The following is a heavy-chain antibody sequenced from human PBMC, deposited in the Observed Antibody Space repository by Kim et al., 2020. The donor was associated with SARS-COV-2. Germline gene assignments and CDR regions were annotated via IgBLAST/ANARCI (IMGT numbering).Heavy chain of an antibody. CDR2: TYYRGTT. CDR1: GGSIRSGAYY. CDR3: ARLVTLSRYDF. J-gene: IGHJ4*02. Sequence: SETLSLTCSVSGGSIRSGAYYWGWIRQPLGKGLEWIGTTYYRGTTYYNPSLKSRITISLDTSKNQFSLKLTSVTAADTAVYYCARLVTLSRYDFFGQGTLVTVSS. D-gene: IGHD3-16*02. V-gene: IGHV4-39*01.